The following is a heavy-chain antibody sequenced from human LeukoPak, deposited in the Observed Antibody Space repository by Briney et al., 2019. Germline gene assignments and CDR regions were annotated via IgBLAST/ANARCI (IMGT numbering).Heavy chain of an antibody. Sequence: ASVKVSCKASGGTFSSYAISWVRQAPGQGLEGMGGIIPIFGTANYAQKFQGRVTITTDESTSTAYMELSSLRSEDTAVYYCARAAPYYYYMDVWGKGTTVTVSS. V-gene: IGHV1-69*05. CDR2: IIPIFGTA. CDR3: ARAAPYYYYMDV. J-gene: IGHJ6*03. CDR1: GGTFSSYA.